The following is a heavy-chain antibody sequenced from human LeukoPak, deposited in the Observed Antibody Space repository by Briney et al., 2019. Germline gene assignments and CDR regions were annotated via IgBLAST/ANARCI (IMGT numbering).Heavy chain of an antibody. J-gene: IGHJ3*02. V-gene: IGHV3-30-3*01. CDR3: TRGKLIVLVPAPI. CDR2: ISYDGSNK. Sequence: GGSLRLSCAASGFTFSSYAMHWVRQAPGKGLEWVAVISYDGSNKYYADSVKGRFTISRDNSKNTLYLQMNSLRLEDTAIYYCTRGKLIVLVPAPIWGQGTMVTVSS. CDR1: GFTFSSYA. D-gene: IGHD2-2*01.